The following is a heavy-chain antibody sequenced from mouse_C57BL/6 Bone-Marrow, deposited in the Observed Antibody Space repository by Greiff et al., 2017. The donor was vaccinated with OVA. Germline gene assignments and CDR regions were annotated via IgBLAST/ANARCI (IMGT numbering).Heavy chain of an antibody. V-gene: IGHV1-9*01. Sequence: QVQLQQSGAELMKPGASVKLSCKATGYTFTGYWIEWVKQRPGHGLEWIGEILPGSGSTNYNEKFKGKATFTADTSSNTAYMQLSSLTTEDSAIYYCARRGIYYGNYVDYYAMDYWGQGTSVTVSS. CDR3: ARRGIYYGNYVDYYAMDY. J-gene: IGHJ4*01. CDR1: GYTFTGYW. CDR2: ILPGSGST. D-gene: IGHD2-1*01.